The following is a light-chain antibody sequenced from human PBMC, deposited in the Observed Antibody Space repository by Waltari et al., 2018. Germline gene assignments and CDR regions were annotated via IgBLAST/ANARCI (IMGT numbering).Light chain of an antibody. J-gene: IGKJ1*01. CDR2: AAS. V-gene: IGKV1-39*01. Sequence: DIQMTQSPSSLSASVGGSVTITCRASQSISNYLNWYQQNPGKVPNLLIYAASSLQSGVPSRFTGSGSGTDFTLTITSLQPEDFAIYYCQQSYSAPWMFGQGTKVEI. CDR1: QSISNY. CDR3: QQSYSAPWM.